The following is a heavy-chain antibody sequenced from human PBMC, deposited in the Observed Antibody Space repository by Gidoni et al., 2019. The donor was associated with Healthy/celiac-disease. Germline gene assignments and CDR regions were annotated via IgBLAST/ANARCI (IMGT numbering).Heavy chain of an antibody. CDR3: AKDRIPGY. Sequence: QVQLVESGGGVVQPGRSLRLSCAASGFTFSSYGMHWVRQAPGKGLEWVAVISYDGSNKYYADSVKGRFTISRDNSKNTLYLQMNSLRAEDTAVYYCAKDRIPGYWGQGTLVTVSS. CDR1: GFTFSSYG. J-gene: IGHJ4*02. V-gene: IGHV3-30*18. CDR2: ISYDGSNK.